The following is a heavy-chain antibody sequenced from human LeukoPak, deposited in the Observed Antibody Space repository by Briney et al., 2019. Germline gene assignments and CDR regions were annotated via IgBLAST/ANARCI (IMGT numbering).Heavy chain of an antibody. CDR3: VKASVYTSGWYVHFDY. V-gene: IGHV3-64D*06. CDR2: LSSNGGST. CDR1: GFTFSSYA. D-gene: IGHD6-19*01. Sequence: PGGSLRLSCSASGFTFSSYAMPWGGQAAGTVLEPVSALSSNGGSTFYADSVKGRFTISRDNSKNTLYLQMSSLRAEDTAVYYCVKASVYTSGWYVHFDYWGQGTLVTVSS. J-gene: IGHJ4*02.